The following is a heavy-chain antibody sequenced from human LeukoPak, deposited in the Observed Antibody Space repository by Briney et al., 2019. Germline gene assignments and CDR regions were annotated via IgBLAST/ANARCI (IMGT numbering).Heavy chain of an antibody. CDR1: GGSISSYY. Sequence: SETLSLTCTVSGGSISSYYWTWIRQPPGKGLEWIGYIYNSGNTNYNPSLRSRVTISVDTSKNQFSLKLTSVTSADTAIYYCAREGAGTLNFDYWGQGTLVTVSS. CDR3: AREGAGTLNFDY. J-gene: IGHJ4*02. CDR2: IYNSGNT. V-gene: IGHV4-59*01. D-gene: IGHD6-19*01.